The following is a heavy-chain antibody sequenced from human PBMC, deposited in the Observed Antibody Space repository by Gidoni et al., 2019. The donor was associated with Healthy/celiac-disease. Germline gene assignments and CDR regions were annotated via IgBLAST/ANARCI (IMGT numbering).Heavy chain of an antibody. CDR2: MNPNSGNT. CDR1: GYPFPSYD. CDR3: ARGPPHSYGYGSDY. V-gene: IGHV1-8*01. D-gene: IGHD5-18*01. J-gene: IGHJ4*02. Sequence: QVQLVQSGAEVKKPGASVKVSCKASGYPFPSYDINWVRQATGQGLEWMGWMNPNSGNTGYAQKFQGRVTMTRNTSISTAYMELSSLRSEDTAVYYCARGPPHSYGYGSDYWGQGTLVTVSS.